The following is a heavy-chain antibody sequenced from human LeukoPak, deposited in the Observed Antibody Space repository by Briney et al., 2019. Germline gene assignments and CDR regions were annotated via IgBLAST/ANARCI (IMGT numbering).Heavy chain of an antibody. CDR1: GYTFTVYY. Sequence: ASVNVSFTSSGYTFTVYYMHWVRQAPGQGLELMGWINPNSGGTKYAQKFQGRVTMNRDTSISTAYMELSRLRSDDTAVYYCARAPLDYGDYFDYWGQGTLVTVSS. J-gene: IGHJ4*02. CDR2: INPNSGGT. V-gene: IGHV1-2*02. D-gene: IGHD4-17*01. CDR3: ARAPLDYGDYFDY.